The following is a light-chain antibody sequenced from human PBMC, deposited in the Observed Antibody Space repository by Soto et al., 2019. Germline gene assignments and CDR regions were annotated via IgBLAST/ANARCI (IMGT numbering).Light chain of an antibody. J-gene: IGLJ1*01. CDR3: SSYAGSNNV. Sequence: QSVLTQPPSVSGAPGQRVSISCTGSTSNIGAPYDVHWYQHLPGTAPKLLIYGDNNRPSGVPDRFSGSKSGNTASLTVSGLQAEDEADYYCSSYAGSNNVFGTGTKLTVL. CDR2: GDN. CDR1: TSNIGAPYD. V-gene: IGLV1-40*01.